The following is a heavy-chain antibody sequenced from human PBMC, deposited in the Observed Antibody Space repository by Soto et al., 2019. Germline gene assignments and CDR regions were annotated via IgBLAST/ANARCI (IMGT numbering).Heavy chain of an antibody. CDR3: AKGSSSWYEDPDYYYGMDV. V-gene: IGHV3-43*01. Sequence: PGGSLRLSCAASGFTFDDYTMHWVRQAPGKGLEWVSLISWDGGSTYYADSVKGRFTISRDSSKHSLYLQMNSLRTEDTSLYYCAKGSSSWYEDPDYYYGMDVWGQGTTVTVSS. J-gene: IGHJ6*02. D-gene: IGHD6-13*01. CDR2: ISWDGGST. CDR1: GFTFDDYT.